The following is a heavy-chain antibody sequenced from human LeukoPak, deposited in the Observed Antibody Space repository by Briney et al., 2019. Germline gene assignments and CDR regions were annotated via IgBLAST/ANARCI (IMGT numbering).Heavy chain of an antibody. CDR1: GYTFTGYY. Sequence: ASVKVSCKASGYTFTGYYMHWVRQAPGQGLEWMGWINPNSGGTNYAQKFQGRVTMTRDTSISTAYMELSRLRSDDTAVYYCARGRDSGSSYDAFDIWGQGTMVTVSS. V-gene: IGHV1-2*02. CDR2: INPNSGGT. D-gene: IGHD1-26*01. CDR3: ARGRDSGSSYDAFDI. J-gene: IGHJ3*02.